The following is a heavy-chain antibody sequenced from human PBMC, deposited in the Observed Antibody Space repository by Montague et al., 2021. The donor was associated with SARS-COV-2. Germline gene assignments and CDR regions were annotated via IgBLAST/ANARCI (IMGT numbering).Heavy chain of an antibody. CDR2: VLYNKGT. V-gene: IGHV4-59*08. J-gene: IGHJ4*02. CDR1: GVSVTDYY. D-gene: IGHD3-9*01. Sequence: SETLSLTSTVSGVSVTDYYWSWIRQPPGKGLEWVGDVLYNKGTNFNPSLKSRVAISVDTSKNQFSLRLTSVTAADTAFYHCVRHPHYDGLNGPPDFWDQGALVTVSS. CDR3: VRHPHYDGLNGPPDF.